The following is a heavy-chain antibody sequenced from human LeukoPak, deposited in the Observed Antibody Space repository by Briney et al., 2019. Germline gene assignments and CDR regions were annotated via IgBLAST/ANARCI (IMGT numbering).Heavy chain of an antibody. CDR3: ARLRNYDSSGYCFEIDS. Sequence: GESLKISCTASGFIFNNYGMSWVRQAPGKGLEWVSGINWNSIRVGYADSVKGRFTISRDNAKNSLYLQMNSLRAEDTAFYYCARLRNYDSSGYCFEIDSWGQGTLVTVSS. J-gene: IGHJ4*02. CDR1: GFIFNNYG. V-gene: IGHV3-20*04. D-gene: IGHD3-22*01. CDR2: INWNSIRV.